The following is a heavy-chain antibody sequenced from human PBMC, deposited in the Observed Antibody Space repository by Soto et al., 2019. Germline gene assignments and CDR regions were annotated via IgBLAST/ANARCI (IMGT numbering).Heavy chain of an antibody. CDR1: GFTFSSYA. J-gene: IGHJ4*02. Sequence: GGSLRLSCVASGFTFSSYAMTWVRQAPGKGLEWVSSISSTTNYIYYADSMKGRFTVSRDNAKNSVYLDMNSLSAEDTAVYYCARESEDLTSNFDYWGQGTLVTVSS. CDR2: ISSTTNYI. CDR3: ARESEDLTSNFDY. V-gene: IGHV3-21*01.